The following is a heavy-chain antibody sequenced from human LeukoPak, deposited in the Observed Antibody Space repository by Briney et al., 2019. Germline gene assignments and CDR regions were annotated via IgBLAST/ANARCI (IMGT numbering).Heavy chain of an antibody. V-gene: IGHV1-2*04. CDR2: INPNSGDT. Sequence: ASMKVSCKASGYTFTDYYMHWVRQAPGQGLVWMGWINPNSGDTKYTQKFQGWVTMTRDTAISTAYMERSRLTSDDTAVYYCASDRSYNKGPLDYWGQGTLVTVSS. CDR3: ASDRSYNKGPLDY. D-gene: IGHD1-14*01. CDR1: GYTFTDYY. J-gene: IGHJ4*02.